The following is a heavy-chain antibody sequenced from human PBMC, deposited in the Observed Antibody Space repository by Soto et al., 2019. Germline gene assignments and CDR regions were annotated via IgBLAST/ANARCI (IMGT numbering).Heavy chain of an antibody. Sequence: GGSLRLSCAASGFTFSSYAMSWVRQAPGKGLEWVGRIKSKTDGGTTGYAAPVKGRFTISRDDSKNTVYLQMNSLTTEDTAVYYCTKDDWNWGQGTLVTVSS. V-gene: IGHV3-15*01. CDR1: GFTFSSYA. D-gene: IGHD1-1*01. CDR2: IKSKTDGGTT. CDR3: TKDDWN. J-gene: IGHJ4*02.